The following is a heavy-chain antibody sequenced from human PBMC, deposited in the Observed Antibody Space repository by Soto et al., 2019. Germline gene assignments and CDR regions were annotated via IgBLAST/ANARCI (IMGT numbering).Heavy chain of an antibody. Sequence: NPSETLSLTCAVYGGSFSDYYWSWIRQPPGKGLEWIGEINHSGSANYNPSLKSRVTISIDTSKNQFSLKLSSVTAADTAVYYCASVSYYDFWSGYLDAFDIWGQGTMVTVSS. CDR1: GGSFSDYY. CDR3: ASVSYYDFWSGYLDAFDI. V-gene: IGHV4-34*01. D-gene: IGHD3-3*01. CDR2: INHSGSA. J-gene: IGHJ3*02.